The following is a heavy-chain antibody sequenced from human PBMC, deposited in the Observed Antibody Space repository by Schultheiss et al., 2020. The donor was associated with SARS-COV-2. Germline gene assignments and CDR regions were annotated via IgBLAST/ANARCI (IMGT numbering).Heavy chain of an antibody. Sequence: SETLSLTCTVSGGSISSYYWSWIRQPAGKGLEWIGRIYTSGSTNYNPSLKSRVTISVDTSKNQFSLKLSSVTAADTAVYYCAKIGSPLSVPIFGVDYYYYYMDVWGKGTTVTVSS. CDR2: IYTSGST. D-gene: IGHD3-3*01. J-gene: IGHJ6*03. V-gene: IGHV4-4*07. CDR3: AKIGSPLSVPIFGVDYYYYYMDV. CDR1: GGSISSYY.